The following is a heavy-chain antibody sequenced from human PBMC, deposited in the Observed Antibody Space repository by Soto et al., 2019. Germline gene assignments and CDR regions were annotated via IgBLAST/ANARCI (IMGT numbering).Heavy chain of an antibody. CDR1: GGSISSGGYY. CDR2: IYYSGST. D-gene: IGHD3-22*01. V-gene: IGHV4-31*03. Sequence: SETLSLTCTVSGGSISSGGYYWSWIRQHPGKGLEWIGYIYYSGSTYYNPSLKSRVTISVDTSKNQFSLKLSSVTAADTAVYYCARGYYDSSGKIFDYWGQGTLVTVSS. J-gene: IGHJ4*02. CDR3: ARGYYDSSGKIFDY.